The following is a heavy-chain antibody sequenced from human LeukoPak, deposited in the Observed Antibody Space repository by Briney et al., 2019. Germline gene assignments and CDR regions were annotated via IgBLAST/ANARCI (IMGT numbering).Heavy chain of an antibody. Sequence: GASVKVSCKASGYTFTSYDINWVRQATGQGLEWMGWMNPNSGNTGYAQKFQGRVTITRNTSISTAYMELSSLRSEDTAVYYCARGNHYYDSSGYYVLDDWYFDLWGRGTLVTVSS. D-gene: IGHD3-22*01. V-gene: IGHV1-8*03. CDR2: MNPNSGNT. CDR3: ARGNHYYDSSGYYVLDDWYFDL. J-gene: IGHJ2*01. CDR1: GYTFTSYD.